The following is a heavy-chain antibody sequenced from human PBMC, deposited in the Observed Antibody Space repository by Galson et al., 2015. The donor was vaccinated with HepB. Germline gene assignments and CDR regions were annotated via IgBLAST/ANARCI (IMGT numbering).Heavy chain of an antibody. J-gene: IGHJ6*02. CDR3: ARGLRNGGENYYYGMDV. CDR1: GGSFSGYY. D-gene: IGHD4-23*01. V-gene: IGHV4-34*01. Sequence: SETLSLTCAVYGGSFSGYYWSWIRQPPGKGLEWIGEINHSGSTNYNPSLKSRVTISVDTSKNQFSLKLSSVTAADTAVYYCARGLRNGGENYYYGMDVWGQGTTVTVSS. CDR2: INHSGST.